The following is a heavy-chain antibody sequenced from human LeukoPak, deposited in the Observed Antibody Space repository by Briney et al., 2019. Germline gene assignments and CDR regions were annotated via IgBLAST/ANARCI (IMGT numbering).Heavy chain of an antibody. D-gene: IGHD2-2*01. CDR1: GGSISSGGYY. V-gene: IGHV4-31*03. CDR3: ARTDCSSTSCYPDY. J-gene: IGHJ4*02. Sequence: SQTLSLTCTVSGGSISSGGYYWSWIRQHPGKGVEWIGYIYYSGSTYYNPSLKSRVTISVDTSKNQFSLKLSSVTAADTAVYYCARTDCSSTSCYPDYCGQGTLVTVSS. CDR2: IYYSGST.